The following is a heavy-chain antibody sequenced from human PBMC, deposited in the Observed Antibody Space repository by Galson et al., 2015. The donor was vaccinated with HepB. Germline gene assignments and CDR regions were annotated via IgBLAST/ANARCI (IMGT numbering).Heavy chain of an antibody. V-gene: IGHV3-72*01. CDR3: TRGYSNNRYYAFDI. Sequence: SLRLSCAASGLTFRDHYMDWVRQAPGKGLEWVGRTANKANSYTTEYSASVKGRFTISRDDSKNSMYLQMTSLKTEDTALYHCTRGYSNNRYYAFDIWGQGTMVTVSS. D-gene: IGHD6-13*01. J-gene: IGHJ3*02. CDR1: GLTFRDHY. CDR2: TANKANSYTT.